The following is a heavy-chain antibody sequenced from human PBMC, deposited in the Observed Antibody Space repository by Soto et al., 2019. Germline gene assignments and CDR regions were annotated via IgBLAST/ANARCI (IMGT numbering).Heavy chain of an antibody. Sequence: SETLSLTCTVSGGSISSYYWSWIRQPPGKGLEWIGYIYYSGSTNYNPSLKSRVTISVDTSKNQFSLKLSSVTAADTAVYYCARDYYDSSGYEFSSNWFDPWGQGTRVTVSS. CDR1: GGSISSYY. D-gene: IGHD3-22*01. CDR2: IYYSGST. J-gene: IGHJ5*02. CDR3: ARDYYDSSGYEFSSNWFDP. V-gene: IGHV4-59*01.